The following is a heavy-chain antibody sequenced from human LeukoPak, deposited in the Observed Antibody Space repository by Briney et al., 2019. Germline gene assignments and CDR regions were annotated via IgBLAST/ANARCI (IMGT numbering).Heavy chain of an antibody. CDR3: ARHGRLGDHDAFDI. J-gene: IGHJ3*02. CDR2: IYYSGST. Sequence: PSETLSLTCTVPGGSIRSSSHYWGWIRQPPGKGLEWIGSIYYSGSTYFNPSLKSRVTISVDTSKNQFSLKLSSVTAADTAVYYCARHGRLGDHDAFDIWGQGTMVTVSS. V-gene: IGHV4-39*01. CDR1: GGSIRSSSHY. D-gene: IGHD3-16*01.